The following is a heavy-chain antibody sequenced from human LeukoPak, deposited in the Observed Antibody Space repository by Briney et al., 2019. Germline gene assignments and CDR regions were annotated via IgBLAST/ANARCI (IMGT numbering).Heavy chain of an antibody. V-gene: IGHV4-34*01. CDR2: IKHSGST. D-gene: IGHD6-13*01. CDR3: ARGRAAAGNRYYFDY. Sequence: PETLSVTCAVHRGSLRGYYWRWIRQPPGKGLEWIGEIKHSGSTNYNPSLKSRVTISVDTSKNQFSLKLSSVTAADTAVYYCARGRAAAGNRYYFDYWGQGTLVTVSS. J-gene: IGHJ4*02. CDR1: RGSLRGYY.